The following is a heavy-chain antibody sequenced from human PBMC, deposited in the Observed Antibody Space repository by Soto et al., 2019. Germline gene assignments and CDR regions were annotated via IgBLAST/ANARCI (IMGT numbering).Heavy chain of an antibody. J-gene: IGHJ5*02. CDR3: ARVGGGFVVVPAAIGSWFDP. V-gene: IGHV4-31*03. D-gene: IGHD2-2*02. Sequence: SETLSLTCTVSGGSISSGGYYWSWIRQHPGKGLEWIGYIYYSGSTYYNPSLKSRVTISVDTSKNQFSLKLSSVTAADTAVYYCARVGGGFVVVPAAIGSWFDPWGQGTLVTVSS. CDR1: GGSISSGGYY. CDR2: IYYSGST.